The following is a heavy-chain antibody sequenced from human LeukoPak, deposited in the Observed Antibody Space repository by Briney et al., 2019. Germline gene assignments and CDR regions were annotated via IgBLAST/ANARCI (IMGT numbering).Heavy chain of an antibody. CDR2: ISSSGNTT. CDR1: EFTFTSFE. J-gene: IGHJ3*02. CDR3: ARGPSIAASYAAFDI. D-gene: IGHD6-6*01. Sequence: GGSLRLSCAASEFTFTSFESDCVRHAPGKGREWVSYISSSGNTTSYADSVKGRFTISRESAKNSLYLQVISLRAEDTAVYYCARGPSIAASYAAFDIWGQGTMVTVSS. V-gene: IGHV3-48*03.